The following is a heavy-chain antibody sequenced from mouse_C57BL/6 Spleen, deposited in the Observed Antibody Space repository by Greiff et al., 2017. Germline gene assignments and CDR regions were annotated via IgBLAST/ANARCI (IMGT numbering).Heavy chain of an antibody. CDR2: IYPRSGNT. J-gene: IGHJ3*01. CDR1: GYTFTSYG. CDR3: AKGYDYDAVWFAY. D-gene: IGHD2-4*01. Sequence: QVQLKESGAELARPGASVKLSCKASGYTFTSYGISWVKQRTGQGLEWIGEIYPRSGNTYYNEKFKGKATLTADKSSSTAYMELRSLTSEDSAVYFCAKGYDYDAVWFAYWGQGTLVTVSA. V-gene: IGHV1-81*01.